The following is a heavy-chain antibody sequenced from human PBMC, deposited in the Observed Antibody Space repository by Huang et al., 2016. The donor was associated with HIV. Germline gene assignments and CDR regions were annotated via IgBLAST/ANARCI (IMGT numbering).Heavy chain of an antibody. CDR1: GGPSSNSRHY. V-gene: IGHV4-39*01. D-gene: IGHD2-8*02. CDR2: IDYSGAT. J-gene: IGHJ3*02. Sequence: QLQLQESGPGLVKPSETLSLTCTVSGGPSSNSRHYWGWIRQPPGKGLEWIGRIDYSGATHHNPSLKSRFTMSVDASKSQISLNLISVTAADTALYYCVGYCTGGTCFEAFDIWGQGTRVTVSS. CDR3: VGYCTGGTCFEAFDI.